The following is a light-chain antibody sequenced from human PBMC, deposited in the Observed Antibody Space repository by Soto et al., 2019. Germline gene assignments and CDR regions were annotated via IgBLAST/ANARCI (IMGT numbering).Light chain of an antibody. V-gene: IGKV1-5*03. CDR1: QSISSG. J-gene: IGKJ2*01. CDR3: QQYNSPIYT. Sequence: DIQMTQSPSTLSASVGDRVTITCRASQSISSGLAWYQQKPGKAPKLLIYKASSLESGVPSRFSGSGSGTEFTLTISSLQPDDFATYYCQQYNSPIYTFGQGTKLQI. CDR2: KAS.